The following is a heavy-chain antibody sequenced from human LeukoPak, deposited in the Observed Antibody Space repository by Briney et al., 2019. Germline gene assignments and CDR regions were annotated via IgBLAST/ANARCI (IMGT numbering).Heavy chain of an antibody. CDR3: AKEEEWFGELLTHFDY. CDR1: GFTFSSYA. D-gene: IGHD3-10*01. Sequence: GGSLRLSCAASGFTFSSYAMSWVRQAPGKGLEWVSAISGSGGSTYYADSVKGRFTISRDNSKNTLYLQMNSLRAEDTAVYYCAKEEEWFGELLTHFDYWGQGTLVTVSS. CDR2: ISGSGGST. J-gene: IGHJ4*02. V-gene: IGHV3-23*01.